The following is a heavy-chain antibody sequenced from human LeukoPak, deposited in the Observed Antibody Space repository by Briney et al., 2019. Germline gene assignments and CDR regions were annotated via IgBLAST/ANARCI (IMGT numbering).Heavy chain of an antibody. Sequence: GGSLRLSCAAPGFTFSSYGMHWVRQAPGKGLEWVAFIRYDGSNKYYAASVKGRFTISRDNSKNTLYLQMNSLRAEDTAVYYCARGSIDFDYWGQGTLVTVSS. CDR2: IRYDGSNK. J-gene: IGHJ4*02. CDR1: GFTFSSYG. CDR3: ARGSIDFDY. D-gene: IGHD3-16*02. V-gene: IGHV3-30*02.